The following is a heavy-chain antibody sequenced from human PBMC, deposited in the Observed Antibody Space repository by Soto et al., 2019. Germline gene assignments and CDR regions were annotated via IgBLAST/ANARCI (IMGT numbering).Heavy chain of an antibody. D-gene: IGHD3-22*01. Sequence: EVQLLESGGGLVQPGGSLRLSCAASGFTFSSYAMSWVRQAPGKGLEWVSAISGSGGSTYYADSVKGRFTISRDNSKNTLYLQVNNLSAEDAAGNYCAKNGYVSMWLSAFYFDDWGQGTLVTVSS. J-gene: IGHJ4*02. V-gene: IGHV3-23*01. CDR3: AKNGYVSMWLSAFYFDD. CDR1: GFTFSSYA. CDR2: ISGSGGST.